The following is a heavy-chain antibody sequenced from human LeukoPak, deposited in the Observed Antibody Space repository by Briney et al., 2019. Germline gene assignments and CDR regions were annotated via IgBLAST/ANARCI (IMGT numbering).Heavy chain of an antibody. CDR2: IKKDGSEK. Sequence: PGGSLRLSCAASGFTFSRYWMSWVRQAPGKGPEWVANIKKDGSEKYYVDSVKGRFTISRDNAKNSLYLQMNSLRAGDTAVYYCARDRNTVFDYWGQGTLVTVSS. CDR3: ARDRNTVFDY. V-gene: IGHV3-7*01. CDR1: GFTFSRYW. J-gene: IGHJ4*02. D-gene: IGHD1-14*01.